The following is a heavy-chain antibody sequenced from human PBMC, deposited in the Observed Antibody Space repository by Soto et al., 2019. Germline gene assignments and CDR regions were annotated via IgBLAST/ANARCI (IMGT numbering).Heavy chain of an antibody. CDR2: IIPICGKA. CDR3: ARTPAVDYDILTGYYFPPTFDP. Sequence: ASVKVSCKASGYTFTSYDINWVRQATGQGLEWMGGIIPICGKANYAQKFQGRVTITADESTSTAYMELSSLRSEDTAVYYCARTPAVDYDILTGYYFPPTFDPWGQGTLVTVSS. V-gene: IGHV1-69*13. D-gene: IGHD3-9*01. CDR1: GYTFTSYD. J-gene: IGHJ5*02.